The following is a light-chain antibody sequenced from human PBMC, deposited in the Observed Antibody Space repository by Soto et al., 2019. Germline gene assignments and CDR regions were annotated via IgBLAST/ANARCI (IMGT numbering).Light chain of an antibody. CDR3: QQYYTSPRT. Sequence: EIVLTQSPGTLSLSPGERATLSCRASQSVSSSYLAWYQQKPGQAPRLLIYGASSSATGIPDRFSGSGSGTDFTLNISRLEAEDFEVYYCQQYYTSPRTFGQATQVEIK. CDR1: QSVSSSY. CDR2: GAS. V-gene: IGKV3-20*01. J-gene: IGKJ1*01.